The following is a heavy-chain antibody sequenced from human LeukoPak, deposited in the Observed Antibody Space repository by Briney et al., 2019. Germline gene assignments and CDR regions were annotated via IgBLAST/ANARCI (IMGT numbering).Heavy chain of an antibody. Sequence: ASVKVSCKASGYTFTSYDINWVRQATGQGLEWVGWMNPNSGNTGYAQKFQGRVTMTMDPSISTAYMELSSLRSEDTAVYYCARRSDDYDSSAYYHWGQGTLVTVSS. V-gene: IGHV1-8*01. CDR2: MNPNSGNT. CDR3: ARRSDDYDSSAYYH. D-gene: IGHD3-22*01. CDR1: GYTFTSYD. J-gene: IGHJ4*02.